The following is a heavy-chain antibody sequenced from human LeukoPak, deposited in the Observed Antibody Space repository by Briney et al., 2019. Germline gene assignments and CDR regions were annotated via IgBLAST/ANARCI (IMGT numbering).Heavy chain of an antibody. J-gene: IGHJ4*02. V-gene: IGHV3-23*01. Sequence: PGGSLRLSCAASGFTFSSYAMSWVRQAPGKGLEWVSAISGSGGSTYYADSVKGRFTISRDNSKNTLYLQMNSLRAEDTAVYYCANYRPGSSGYDSGYWGQGNLVTVSS. CDR2: ISGSGGST. D-gene: IGHD5-12*01. CDR3: ANYRPGSSGYDSGY. CDR1: GFTFSSYA.